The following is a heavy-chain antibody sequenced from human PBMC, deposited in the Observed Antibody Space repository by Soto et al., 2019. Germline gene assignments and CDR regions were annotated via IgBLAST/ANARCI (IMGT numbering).Heavy chain of an antibody. CDR2: FDPEDGET. J-gene: IGHJ5*02. CDR3: AIDSTPLRYFYCLRGFDP. V-gene: IGHV1-24*01. D-gene: IGHD3-9*01. CDR1: GYTFTGYY. Sequence: GASVKVSCKASGYTFTGYYMHWVRQAPGQGLEWMGGFDPEDGETIYAQKFQGRVTMTEDTSTDTAYMELSSLRSEDTAVYYCAIDSTPLRYFYCLRGFDPWAQGTLVTVS.